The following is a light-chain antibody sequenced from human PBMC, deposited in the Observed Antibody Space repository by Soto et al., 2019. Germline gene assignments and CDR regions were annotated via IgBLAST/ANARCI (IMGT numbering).Light chain of an antibody. CDR3: AVWDISLSGVL. CDR1: SSNIGNNY. Sequence: QSVLTQPPSVSAAPGQKVTISCSGSSSNIGNNYVSWYQQLPGTVPKLLVSDNNERPSGIPDRFSASRSGTSDTLGITGLQTGDEADYYCAVWDISLSGVLFGGGTQLTVL. J-gene: IGLJ2*01. CDR2: DNN. V-gene: IGLV1-51*01.